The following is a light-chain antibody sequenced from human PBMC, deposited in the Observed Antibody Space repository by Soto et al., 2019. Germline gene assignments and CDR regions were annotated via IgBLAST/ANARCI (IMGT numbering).Light chain of an antibody. J-gene: IGLJ2*01. Sequence: QSALTQPASVSGSPGQSITISCTGTSSDVGSYNLVSWYQQHPGKAPKLMIYEGSKRPSGVSNRFSGSKSGNTASLTISGLQAEDGGDYYCCSYAGSSTYVVFGGGTQLTVL. CDR2: EGS. CDR3: CSYAGSSTYVV. CDR1: SSDVGSYNL. V-gene: IGLV2-23*01.